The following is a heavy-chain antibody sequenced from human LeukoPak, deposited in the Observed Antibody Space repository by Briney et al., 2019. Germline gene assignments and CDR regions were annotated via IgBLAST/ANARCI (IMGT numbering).Heavy chain of an antibody. CDR3: ARVHGGWYYFDY. CDR1: GYTLTSYY. V-gene: IGHV1-46*01. J-gene: IGHJ4*02. Sequence: ASVKVSCKAFGYTLTSYYVHWVRQAPGQGLEWLGFINPGAGRATYAQRLQDRVTMARDTSTSTVYMEVSSLRSEDTALYYCARVHGGWYYFDYWGQGTLVTVSS. CDR2: INPGAGRA. D-gene: IGHD6-19*01.